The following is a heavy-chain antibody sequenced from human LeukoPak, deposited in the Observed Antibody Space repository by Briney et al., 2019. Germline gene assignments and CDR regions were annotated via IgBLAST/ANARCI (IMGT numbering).Heavy chain of an antibody. D-gene: IGHD3-3*01. Sequence: SETLSLTCTVSGGSISSYYWSWIRQPPGKGPEWIGYIYYSGSTNYNPSLKSRVTISVDTSKNQFSLKLSSVTAADTAVYYCARSISHSYYDFWSGYRWFDPWGQGTLVTVSS. J-gene: IGHJ5*02. CDR2: IYYSGST. CDR1: GGSISSYY. CDR3: ARSISHSYYDFWSGYRWFDP. V-gene: IGHV4-59*01.